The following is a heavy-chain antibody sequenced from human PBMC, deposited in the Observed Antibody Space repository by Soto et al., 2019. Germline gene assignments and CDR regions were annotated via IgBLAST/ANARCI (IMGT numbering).Heavy chain of an antibody. D-gene: IGHD1-26*01. CDR3: ASFSIVGATSLDY. CDR1: GGSISSSSYY. CDR2: IYYSGST. Sequence: QLQLQESGPGLVKPSETLSLTCTVSGGSISSSSYYWGWIRQPPGKGLEWIGSIYYSGSTYYNPSLKSRVTISVDTSKNQFSLKLSSVTAADTAVYYCASFSIVGATSLDYWGQGTLVTVSS. V-gene: IGHV4-39*01. J-gene: IGHJ4*02.